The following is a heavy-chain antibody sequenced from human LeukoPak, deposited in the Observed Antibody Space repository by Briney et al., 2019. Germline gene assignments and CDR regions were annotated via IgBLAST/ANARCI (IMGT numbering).Heavy chain of an antibody. CDR3: AKDCSWGLDY. CDR1: GFTFSSYG. J-gene: IGHJ4*02. D-gene: IGHD3-10*02. Sequence: GGSLRLSCAASGFTFSSYGMHWVRHAPGKGLEWVAVISYDGSNKYYADSVKGRFTISRDNSKNTLYLQMNSLRAEDTAVYYCAKDCSWGLDYWGQGTLVTVSS. V-gene: IGHV3-30*18. CDR2: ISYDGSNK.